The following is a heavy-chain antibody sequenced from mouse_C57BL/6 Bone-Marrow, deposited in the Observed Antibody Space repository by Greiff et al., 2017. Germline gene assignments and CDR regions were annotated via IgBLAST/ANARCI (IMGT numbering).Heavy chain of an antibody. CDR2: INPGSGGT. V-gene: IGHV1-54*01. J-gene: IGHJ3*01. CDR1: GYAFTNYL. D-gene: IGHD2-4*01. CDR3: AREGLRREFAY. Sequence: VQLQESGAELVRPGTSVKVSCKASGYAFTNYLIEWVKQRPGQGLEWIGVINPGSGGTNYNEKFKGKATLTADKSSSPAYMQLSSLTSEDSAVYFCAREGLRREFAYWGQGTLVTVSA.